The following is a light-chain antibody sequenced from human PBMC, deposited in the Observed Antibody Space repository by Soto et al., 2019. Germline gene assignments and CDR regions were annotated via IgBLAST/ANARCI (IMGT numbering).Light chain of an antibody. CDR3: QQADSFPLAT. J-gene: IGKJ5*01. CDR1: QSINNL. Sequence: DVQMTQSPSTLSASVGDRVTITCRASQSINNLLAWYQQKPGKAPKFLIYDVSTLESGVPSRFSGSGSGTDFTLSISSLQPEDFATYYCQQADSFPLATFGQGTRLEIK. V-gene: IGKV1-5*01. CDR2: DVS.